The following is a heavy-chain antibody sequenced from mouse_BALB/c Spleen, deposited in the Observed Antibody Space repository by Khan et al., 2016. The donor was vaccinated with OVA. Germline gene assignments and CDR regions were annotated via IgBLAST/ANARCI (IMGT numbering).Heavy chain of an antibody. CDR1: GFSLITYG. CDR3: AKNSYGYDFPY. CDR2: IWSDGST. Sequence: QVQLQQSGPGLVQPSQSLSITCTVTGFSLITYGVHWVRQSPGTGLEWLGVIWSDGSTDYNAAFISRLSISKDNSKSQVFFKMNSLQADDTAIYYCAKNSYGYDFPYWGRGTLVTVSA. J-gene: IGHJ3*01. V-gene: IGHV2-4-1*01. D-gene: IGHD2-2*01.